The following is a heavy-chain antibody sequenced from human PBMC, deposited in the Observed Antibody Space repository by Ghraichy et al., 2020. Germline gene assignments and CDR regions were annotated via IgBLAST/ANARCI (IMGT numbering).Heavy chain of an antibody. V-gene: IGHV4-39*07. Sequence: SETLSLTCTVSGGSISSSSYYWGWIRQPPGKGLEWIGSIYYSGSTYYNPSLKSRVTISVDTSKNQFSLKLSSVTAADTAVYYCACQPKTLEWLLYGIDYWGQGTLVTVSS. J-gene: IGHJ4*02. CDR3: ACQPKTLEWLLYGIDY. CDR1: GGSISSSSYY. D-gene: IGHD3-3*01. CDR2: IYYSGST.